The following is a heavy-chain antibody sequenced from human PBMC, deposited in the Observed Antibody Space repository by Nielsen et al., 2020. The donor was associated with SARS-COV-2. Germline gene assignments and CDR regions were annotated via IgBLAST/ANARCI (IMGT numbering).Heavy chain of an antibody. V-gene: IGHV4-39*01. CDR2: IYYSGST. CDR3: ARHQGRQQLTPRFDP. Sequence: WIRQPPGKGLEWIGSIYYSGSTYYNPSLKSRVTISVDTSKNQFSLKLSSVTAADTAVYYCARHQGRQQLTPRFDPWGQGTLVTVSS. J-gene: IGHJ5*02. D-gene: IGHD6-13*01.